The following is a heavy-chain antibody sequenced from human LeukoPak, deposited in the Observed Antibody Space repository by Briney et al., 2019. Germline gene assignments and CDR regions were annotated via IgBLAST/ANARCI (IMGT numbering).Heavy chain of an antibody. D-gene: IGHD3-3*01. Sequence: PGGSLRLSCAASGFTFSSYAMHWVRQAPGKGLEWVAVTSYDGSNKYYADSVKGRFTISRDNSKNTLYLQMNSLRAEDTAVYYCARRHDFWSGYYSYYYMDVWGKGTTVTVSS. CDR2: TSYDGSNK. CDR1: GFTFSSYA. J-gene: IGHJ6*03. V-gene: IGHV3-30*04. CDR3: ARRHDFWSGYYSYYYMDV.